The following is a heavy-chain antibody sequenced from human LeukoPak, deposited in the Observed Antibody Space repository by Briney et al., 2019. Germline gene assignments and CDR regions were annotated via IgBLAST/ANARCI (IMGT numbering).Heavy chain of an antibody. V-gene: IGHV4-34*01. CDR1: GGSFSGYY. J-gene: IGHJ5*02. D-gene: IGHD5-18*01. Sequence: SETLSLTCAVYGGSFSGYYWSWIRQPPGKGLEWIGEINHSGSTNYNPSLKSRVTISVDTSKNQFSLKLSSVTAADTAVYYCARGSHPQIQLWFRWFDPWGQGTLVTVSS. CDR3: ARGSHPQIQLWFRWFDP. CDR2: INHSGST.